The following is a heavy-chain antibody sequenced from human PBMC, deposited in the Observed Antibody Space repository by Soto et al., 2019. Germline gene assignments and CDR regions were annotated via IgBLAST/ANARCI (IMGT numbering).Heavy chain of an antibody. V-gene: IGHV4-39*01. CDR2: IYYSGST. CDR1: GGSISSSSYY. D-gene: IGHD6-13*01. J-gene: IGHJ6*02. Sequence: QLQLQESCPGLVKPSETLSLTCTVSGGSISSSSYYWGWIRQPPGKGLEWIGSIYYSGSTYYNPSLKSRVTISVDTSKNQFSLKLSSVTAADTAVYYCARTGIAAAGSYYYYYGLDVWGQGTKVTV. CDR3: ARTGIAAAGSYYYYYGLDV.